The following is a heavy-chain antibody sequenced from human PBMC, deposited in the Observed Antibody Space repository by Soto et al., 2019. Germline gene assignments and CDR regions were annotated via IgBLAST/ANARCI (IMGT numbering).Heavy chain of an antibody. V-gene: IGHV4-34*01. J-gene: IGHJ4*02. CDR2: INHIGST. CDR1: CGSFIGYY. CDR3: ARGPKWELTRRFDY. D-gene: IGHD1-26*01. Sequence: SETLSLTCAFSCGSFIGYYWNWIRQPPGKGLEWIGEINHIGSTIYNPSLLSRVIIALDTSKHQFSLKLSSVTAADTAVYYCARGPKWELTRRFDYWGQGTLVTVSS.